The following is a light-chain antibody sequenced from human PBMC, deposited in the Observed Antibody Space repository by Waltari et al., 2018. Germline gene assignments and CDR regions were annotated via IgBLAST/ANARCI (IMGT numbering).Light chain of an antibody. CDR1: QSVLYSSNNKNY. V-gene: IGKV4-1*01. J-gene: IGKJ1*01. CDR3: QQYYSTPPT. Sequence: DIVMTQSPDSLAVSLGERATIHCQSRQSVLYSSNNKNYLAWYQQKPGQPPKLLIYWASTRESGVPDRFSGSGSGTDFTLTISSLQAEDVAVYYCQQYYSTPPTFGQGTKVEIK. CDR2: WAS.